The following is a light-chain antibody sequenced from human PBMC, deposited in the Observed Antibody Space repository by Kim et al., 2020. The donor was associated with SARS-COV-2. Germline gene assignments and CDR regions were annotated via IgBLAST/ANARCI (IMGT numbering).Light chain of an antibody. Sequence: LPPGERASPSCRASQSVSSALAWYQQKPGQAPRLLIYNAVNRASGVPARFRGSGSETVFSLTISSLEPEDFAVYYCQRRDLWPLTFGGGTKVDIK. CDR1: QSVSSA. V-gene: IGKV3-11*01. CDR3: QRRDLWPLT. J-gene: IGKJ4*01. CDR2: NAV.